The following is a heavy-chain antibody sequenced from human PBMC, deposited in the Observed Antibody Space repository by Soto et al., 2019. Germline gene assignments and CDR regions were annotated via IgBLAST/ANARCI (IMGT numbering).Heavy chain of an antibody. CDR3: ASTRYCSSTSCRAFFDY. CDR2: INHSGST. CDR1: GGSFSGYY. J-gene: IGHJ4*02. Sequence: SETLSLTCAVYGGSFSGYYWSWIRQPPGKGLEWIGEINHSGSTNYNPSLKSRVTISVDTSKNQFSLKLSSVTAADTAVYYCASTRYCSSTSCRAFFDYWGQGTLVTVSS. V-gene: IGHV4-34*01. D-gene: IGHD2-2*01.